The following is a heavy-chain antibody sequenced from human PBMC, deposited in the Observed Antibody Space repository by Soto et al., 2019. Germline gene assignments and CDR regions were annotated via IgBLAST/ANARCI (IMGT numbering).Heavy chain of an antibody. Sequence: ASVKVSCKASGYTFTGYYMHWVRQAPGQGLEWMGWINPNSGGTNYAQKFQGWVTMTRNTSISTAYMELSRLRSDDTAVYYCARGVVVAATHAYYYYMDVWGKGTTVTVSS. CDR2: INPNSGGT. V-gene: IGHV1-2*04. D-gene: IGHD2-15*01. J-gene: IGHJ6*03. CDR3: ARGVVVAATHAYYYYMDV. CDR1: GYTFTGYY.